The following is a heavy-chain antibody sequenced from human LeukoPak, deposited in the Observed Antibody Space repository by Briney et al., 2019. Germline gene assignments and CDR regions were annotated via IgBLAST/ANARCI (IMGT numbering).Heavy chain of an antibody. V-gene: IGHV3-23*01. J-gene: IGHJ4*02. Sequence: GGSLRLSCAASGFTLRSHAMSWVRQAPGKGLEWVSIITDSGGSTYYADSVKGRFTISRDNAKSTLYLQMNSLRAEDTAVYYCATLAENRDSGYYFDSWGQGTLVTVSS. CDR1: GFTLRSHA. CDR2: ITDSGGST. D-gene: IGHD3-10*01. CDR3: ATLAENRDSGYYFDS.